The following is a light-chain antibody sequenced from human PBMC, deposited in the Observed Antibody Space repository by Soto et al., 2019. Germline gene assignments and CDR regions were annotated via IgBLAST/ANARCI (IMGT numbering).Light chain of an antibody. J-gene: IGLJ2*01. CDR2: DND. CDR3: GTWDSSLSAVV. CDR1: SSNIGNNY. V-gene: IGLV1-51*01. Sequence: QSVLTQPPSVSAAPGQTVTISCSGRSSNIGNNYVSWYQQVPGTAPKLLIKDNDKRPSGIPDRFSGSKSGTSATLGITGLQTGDEANYYCGTWDSSLSAVVFGGGTKLTGL.